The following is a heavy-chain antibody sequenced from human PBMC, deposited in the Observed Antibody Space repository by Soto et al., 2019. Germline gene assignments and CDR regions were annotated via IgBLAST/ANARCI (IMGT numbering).Heavy chain of an antibody. D-gene: IGHD2-15*01. CDR1: GYSFTSYC. Sequence: PGESLKISPKGSGYSFTSYCIGWLHQIPGKVLVWMGIIYPGDSHTRYSPSFQGQVTISADKSSSTAYLQWSSLKASDTAMYYCARRGVAAAPYYDHYRMNVWGQGPTITVSS. V-gene: IGHV5-51*07. CDR3: ARRGVAAAPYYDHYRMNV. J-gene: IGHJ6*02. CDR2: IYPGDSHT.